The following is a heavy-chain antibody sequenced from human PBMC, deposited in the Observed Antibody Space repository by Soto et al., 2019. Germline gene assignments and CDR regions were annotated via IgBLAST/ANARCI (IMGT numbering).Heavy chain of an antibody. D-gene: IGHD6-19*01. V-gene: IGHV3-23*01. J-gene: IGHJ3*02. CDR3: ARVRGEKYGGAWYDVFDI. CDR2: IGNNAVNT. Sequence: EVQLLESGGGLVQPGGSLRLSCVASGFTFAGYTMSWVRQAPGKGLEWVSTIGNNAVNTVYADSVKGRFTISRDNSQNTLFLQMNSQRAEDTAIYYCARVRGEKYGGAWYDVFDIWGQGTMVTVSS. CDR1: GFTFAGYT.